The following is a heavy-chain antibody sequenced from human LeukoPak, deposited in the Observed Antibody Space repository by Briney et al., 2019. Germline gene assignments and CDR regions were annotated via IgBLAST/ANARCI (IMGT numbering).Heavy chain of an antibody. Sequence: GGSLRLSCAASGFTVSSNYMSWVRQAPGKGLEWVSVIYSGGSTYYADSVKGRFTISRDNSKNTPYLQMNSLRAEDTAVYYCASDLYSSNGMDVWGQGTTVTVSS. J-gene: IGHJ6*02. CDR1: GFTVSSNY. D-gene: IGHD6-13*01. V-gene: IGHV3-53*01. CDR3: ASDLYSSNGMDV. CDR2: IYSGGST.